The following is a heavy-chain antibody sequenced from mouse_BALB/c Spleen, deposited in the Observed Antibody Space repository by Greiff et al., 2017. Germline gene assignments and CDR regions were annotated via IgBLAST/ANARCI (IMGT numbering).Heavy chain of an antibody. V-gene: IGHV5-12-2*01. D-gene: IGHD2-1*01. CDR3: ARRYGNSWYFDV. CDR1: GFTFSSYT. Sequence: EVKLVESGGGLVQPGGSLKLSCAASGFTFSSYTMSWVRQTPEKRLEWVAYISNGGGSTYYPDTVKGRFTISRDNAKNTLYLQMSSLKSEDTAMYYCARRYGNSWYFDVWGAGTTVTVSS. CDR2: ISNGGGST. J-gene: IGHJ1*01.